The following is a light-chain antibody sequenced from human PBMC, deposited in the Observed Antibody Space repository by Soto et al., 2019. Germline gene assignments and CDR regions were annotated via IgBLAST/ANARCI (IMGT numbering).Light chain of an antibody. CDR3: QQRRNWPLT. J-gene: IGKJ5*01. V-gene: IGKV3-11*01. Sequence: EIVLTQSPGTPSLSPGERATLSCRASQSVSNSFLAWYQQAPGQAPRLLIYDASNRATGIPARFSGSGSGTDFTLTISSLEPEDFALYYCQQRRNWPLTFGQGTRLEIK. CDR1: QSVSNSF. CDR2: DAS.